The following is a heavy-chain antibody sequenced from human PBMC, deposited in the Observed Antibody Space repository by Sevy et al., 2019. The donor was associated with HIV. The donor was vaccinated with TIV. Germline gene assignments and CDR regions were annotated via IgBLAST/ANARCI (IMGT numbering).Heavy chain of an antibody. Sequence: GGSLRLSCAASGFTFSSYGMHWVRRAPGKGLEWVTVVSYDGSKKDYADSVKGRFTISRDNSKNTIYLQMNSLRPEDTAVYYCAKDGRRGNLNPGLHWGQGTLVTVSS. CDR2: VSYDGSKK. V-gene: IGHV3-30*18. J-gene: IGHJ4*02. CDR3: AKDGRRGNLNPGLH. D-gene: IGHD1-26*01. CDR1: GFTFSSYG.